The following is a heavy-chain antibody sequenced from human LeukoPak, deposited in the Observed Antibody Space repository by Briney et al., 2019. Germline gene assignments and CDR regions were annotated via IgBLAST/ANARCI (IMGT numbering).Heavy chain of an antibody. J-gene: IGHJ5*02. CDR2: MNPNSGNT. V-gene: IGHV1-8*01. Sequence: GASVKVSCKASGYTFTSYDINWVRQATGQGLEWMGWMNPNSGNTGYAQKFQGRVTMTRNTSISTAYMELGSLRSEDTAVYYCARDQRGSYYDFWSGYYSRYGWFDPWGQGTLVTVSS. CDR3: ARDQRGSYYDFWSGYYSRYGWFDP. CDR1: GYTFTSYD. D-gene: IGHD3-3*01.